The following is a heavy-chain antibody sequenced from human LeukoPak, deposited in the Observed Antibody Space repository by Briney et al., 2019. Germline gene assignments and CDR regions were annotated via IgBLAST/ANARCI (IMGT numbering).Heavy chain of an antibody. CDR2: IIPIFGTA. CDR1: GGTFSSYA. J-gene: IGHJ3*02. D-gene: IGHD3-22*01. CDR3: ARESGGYYYDSSGYYSAFDI. Sequence: GASVKVSCKASGGTFSSYAISWVRQAPGQGLEWMGGIIPIFGTANYARKFQGRVTITADESTSTAYMELSSLRSEDTAVYYCARESGGYYYDSSGYYSAFDIWGQGTMVTVSS. V-gene: IGHV1-69*13.